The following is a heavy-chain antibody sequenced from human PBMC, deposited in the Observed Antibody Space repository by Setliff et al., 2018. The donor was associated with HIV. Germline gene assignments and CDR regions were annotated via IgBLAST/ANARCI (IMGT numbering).Heavy chain of an antibody. J-gene: IGHJ6*03. CDR2: IISIFDTA. CDR1: GGTFSSYA. Sequence: SVKVSCKASGGTFSSYAISWVRQAPGQGLEWMGGIISIFDTANYAQKFQGRVTITADESTSTAYMELSSLGFDDTAMYYCVRGVQSPPHYSYYYMDVWGEGTMVTVSS. D-gene: IGHD3-3*01. CDR3: VRGVQSPPHYSYYYMDV. V-gene: IGHV1-69*13.